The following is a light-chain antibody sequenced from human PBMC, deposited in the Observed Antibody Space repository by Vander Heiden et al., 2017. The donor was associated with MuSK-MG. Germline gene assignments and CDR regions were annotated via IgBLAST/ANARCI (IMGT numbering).Light chain of an antibody. CDR1: QDVSRY. Sequence: EIVLTQSPATLSLSPGERATLSCRASQDVSRYLAWYQQKPGQAPRLLIYDASNRATGIPARFSGSGSGTDFTLTISSIEPEDVAVYYCQQRTFGGGTKVEIK. J-gene: IGKJ4*01. CDR2: DAS. CDR3: QQRT. V-gene: IGKV3-11*01.